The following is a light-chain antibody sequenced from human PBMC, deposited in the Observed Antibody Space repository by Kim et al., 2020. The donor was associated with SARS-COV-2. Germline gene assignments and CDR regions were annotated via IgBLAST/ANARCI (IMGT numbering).Light chain of an antibody. CDR3: QQYDSYPWT. CDR1: QSISSW. CDR2: KAS. J-gene: IGKJ1*01. V-gene: IGKV1-5*03. Sequence: DIQMTQSPSTLSASVGDRVTITCRASQSISSWLAWYQQKPGKAPKILIYKASSLESGVPSRFSGSGSGTEFTLTVSSLQPDDFVTYYCQQYDSYPWTFGQGTKVDIK.